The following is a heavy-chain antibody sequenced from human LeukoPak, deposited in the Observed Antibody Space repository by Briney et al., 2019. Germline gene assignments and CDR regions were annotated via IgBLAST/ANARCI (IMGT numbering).Heavy chain of an antibody. V-gene: IGHV3-7*01. CDR2: IKPDGSDK. CDR3: ARDLHHYYDSSGYWARAFDI. D-gene: IGHD3-22*01. J-gene: IGHJ3*02. Sequence: GGSLRLSCAASGFTFSSFWMSWVRQAPGKGLEWVANIKPDGSDKYYVDSVKGRFTISRDNAKNTLYLQMNSLRAEDTAVYYCARDLHHYYDSSGYWARAFDIWGQGTMVTVST. CDR1: GFTFSSFW.